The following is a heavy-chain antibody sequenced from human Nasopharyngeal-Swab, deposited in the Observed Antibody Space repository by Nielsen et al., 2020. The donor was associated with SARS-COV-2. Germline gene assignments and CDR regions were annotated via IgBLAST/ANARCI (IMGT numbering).Heavy chain of an antibody. CDR2: INPSSGST. Sequence: WVRQAPGQGLEWMGIINPSSGSTSYAQKFQGRVTMTRDTSTSTVYMELSSLRSEDTAVYYCAREGEEQEEGEEGEEEGGQGKIGTV. J-gene: IGHJ3*01. CDR3: AREGEEQEEGEEGEEE. D-gene: IGHD1-26*01. V-gene: IGHV1-46*01.